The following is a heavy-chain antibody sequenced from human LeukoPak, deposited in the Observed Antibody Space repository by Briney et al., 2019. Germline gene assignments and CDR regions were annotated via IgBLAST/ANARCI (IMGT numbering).Heavy chain of an antibody. CDR1: GFPFSDYY. J-gene: IGHJ4*02. V-gene: IGHV3-11*01. CDR3: ATNLPSRNDGWPLFDS. CDR2: ISNSGDTI. Sequence: GGSLRLSCVASGFPFSDYYMSWIRQSPEKGLEWLSYISNSGDTIYYADSVKGRFTISRDNAKNSLYLQMDSLRAEDTALYYCATNLPSRNDGWPLFDSWGQGTLVTVSS. D-gene: IGHD1-1*01.